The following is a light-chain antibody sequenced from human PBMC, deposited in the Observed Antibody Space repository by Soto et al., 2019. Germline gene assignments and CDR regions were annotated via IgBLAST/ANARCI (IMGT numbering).Light chain of an antibody. CDR1: SSDIGDYNY. J-gene: IGLJ2*01. CDR3: TSFTCGTTLEV. Sequence: QSALTQPASVSGSPGQSIAISCIETSSDIGDYNYVSWYQQYPGKAPKLIIYDVSNRPPGVSTRFSGSKSGNTASLTISGLQAEDEADYYCTSFTCGTTLEVFGGGTKLTVL. V-gene: IGLV2-14*03. CDR2: DVS.